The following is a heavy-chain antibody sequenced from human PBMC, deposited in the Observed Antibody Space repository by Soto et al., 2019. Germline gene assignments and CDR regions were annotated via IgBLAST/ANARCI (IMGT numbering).Heavy chain of an antibody. D-gene: IGHD6-13*01. CDR3: ARSLLSWVSSSWYENNYFDY. CDR1: GYTFTSYG. V-gene: IGHV1-18*01. J-gene: IGHJ4*02. CDR2: INAGNWNT. Sequence: GASVKVSCKASGYTFTSYGISWVRQAPGQRLEWMGWINAGNWNTNYAQKLQGRVTMTTDTSTSTAYMELRSLRSDDTAVYYCARSLLSWVSSSWYENNYFDYWGQGTLVTVSS.